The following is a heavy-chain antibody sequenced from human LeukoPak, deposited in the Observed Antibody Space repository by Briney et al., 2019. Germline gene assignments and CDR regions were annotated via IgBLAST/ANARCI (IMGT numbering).Heavy chain of an antibody. CDR2: ISSSSSTI. Sequence: GGSLRLSCAASGFTFSSYSMNWVRQAPGKGLEWVSYISSSSSTIYYADSVKGRFTISRDNAKNSLYLQMNSLKTEDTAVYYCTRENTGAFDIWGQGTMVTVSS. J-gene: IGHJ3*02. V-gene: IGHV3-48*01. CDR1: GFTFSSYS. D-gene: IGHD2/OR15-2a*01. CDR3: TRENTGAFDI.